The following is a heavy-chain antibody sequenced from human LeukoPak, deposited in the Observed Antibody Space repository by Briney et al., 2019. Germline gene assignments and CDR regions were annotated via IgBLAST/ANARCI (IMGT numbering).Heavy chain of an antibody. V-gene: IGHV3-21*01. CDR1: GFTFSSYS. CDR3: ARDSLRYFDWLSGDAFDI. CDR2: ISSSSSYI. J-gene: IGHJ3*02. Sequence: GGSLRLSCAASGFTFSSYSMNWVRQAPGKGLEWVSSISSSSSYIYYADSVKGRFTISRDNAKNSLYLQMNSLRAEDTAVYYCARDSLRYFDWLSGDAFDIWGQGTMVTVSS. D-gene: IGHD3-9*01.